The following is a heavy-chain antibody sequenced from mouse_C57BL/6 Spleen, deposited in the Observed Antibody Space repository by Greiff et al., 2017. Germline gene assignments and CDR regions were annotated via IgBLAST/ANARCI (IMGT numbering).Heavy chain of an antibody. J-gene: IGHJ2*01. D-gene: IGHD4-1*01. CDR3: AREVTGTRYFDY. CDR2: IDPSDSET. Sequence: QVQLQQPGAELVRPGSSVKLSCKASGYTFTSYWMHWVKQRPIQGLEWIGNIDPSDSETHYNQKFKDKATLTVDKSSSTAYTQLSSLTSEDSAVYYCAREVTGTRYFDYWGQGTTLTVSS. V-gene: IGHV1-52*01. CDR1: GYTFTSYW.